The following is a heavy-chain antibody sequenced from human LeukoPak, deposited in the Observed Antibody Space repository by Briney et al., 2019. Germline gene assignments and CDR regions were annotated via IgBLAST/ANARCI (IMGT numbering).Heavy chain of an antibody. V-gene: IGHV1-2*02. J-gene: IGHJ3*02. CDR2: INPNSGGT. D-gene: IGHD5-24*01. CDR3: ARAKPLRRDGYPGSSFDI. Sequence: GASVKVSCKASGYTFTGYYMHWVRQAPGQGLEWMGWINPNSGGTNYAQKFQGRVTMTRDTSISTAYMELSRLRSDDTAVYYCARAKPLRRDGYPGSSFDIWGQGTMVTVSS. CDR1: GYTFTGYY.